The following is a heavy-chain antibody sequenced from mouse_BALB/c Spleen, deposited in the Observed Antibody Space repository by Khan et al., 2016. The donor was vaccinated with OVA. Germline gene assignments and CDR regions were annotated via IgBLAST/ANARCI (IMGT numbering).Heavy chain of an antibody. V-gene: IGHV1-4*01. Sequence: VKLLESGAELARPGASVKMSCKASGYTFTSYTIHWVRQRPGQALEWIGYINPSNNYTNYNQNFKDKATLIVDKSSSTAYMQLSSLTSEDSAVYYCVREGAYYRSDGWFAYWGQGTLVTVSA. CDR3: VREGAYYRSDGWFAY. CDR2: INPSNNYT. CDR1: GYTFTSYT. D-gene: IGHD2-14*01. J-gene: IGHJ3*01.